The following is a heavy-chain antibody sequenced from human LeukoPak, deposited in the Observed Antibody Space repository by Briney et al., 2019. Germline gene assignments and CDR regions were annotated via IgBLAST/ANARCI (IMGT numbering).Heavy chain of an antibody. D-gene: IGHD1-26*01. J-gene: IGHJ6*03. CDR3: ARGAAATYGASVHYYYYMDV. CDR1: NGSISGHS. V-gene: IGHV4-59*11. CDR2: IYDTGDA. Sequence: RPSETLSLTCAVSNGSISGHSWIWVRQPPGKVLESIGYIYDTGDADYNPTLQSRVTMSLDTSKNHLSLKLTSVTAADTAVYYCARGAAATYGASVHYYYYMDVWGKGTTVTVSS.